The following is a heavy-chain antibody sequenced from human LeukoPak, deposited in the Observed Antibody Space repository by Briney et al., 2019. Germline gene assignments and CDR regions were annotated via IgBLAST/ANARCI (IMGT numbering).Heavy chain of an antibody. D-gene: IGHD3-22*01. V-gene: IGHV4-59*01. CDR1: GGSISSYY. CDR2: IYYTGST. CDR3: ARGGYYYDSSGYSPNWFDP. J-gene: IGHJ5*02. Sequence: SETLSLTCTVSGGSISSYYWSWIRQPPGMGLEWIGYIYYTGSTNYNPSLKSRVTISVDTSKNQFSLKLSSVTAADTAVYYCARGGYYYDSSGYSPNWFDPWGQGTLVTVSS.